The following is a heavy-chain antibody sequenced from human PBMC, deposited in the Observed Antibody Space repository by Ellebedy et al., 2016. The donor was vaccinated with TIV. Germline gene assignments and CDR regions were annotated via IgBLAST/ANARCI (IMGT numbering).Heavy chain of an antibody. CDR1: GYIFTAYY. J-gene: IGHJ6*02. D-gene: IGHD6-13*01. CDR3: ARVRRASSGMDV. Sequence: ASVKVSCKTSGYIFTAYYIHWVRQAPGQGLERMGWINPDSGGTNFPQKFQGRVTMTRDTSVNTASMEFSRLESDDTAVYYCARVRRASSGMDVWGQGTTVTVS. CDR2: INPDSGGT. V-gene: IGHV1-2*02.